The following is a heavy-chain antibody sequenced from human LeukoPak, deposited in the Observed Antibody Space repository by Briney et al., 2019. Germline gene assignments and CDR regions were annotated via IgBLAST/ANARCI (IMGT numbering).Heavy chain of an antibody. CDR3: TRDKYDFWSGYYCY. V-gene: IGHV3-49*04. CDR1: GFTFSSYA. J-gene: IGHJ4*02. D-gene: IGHD3-3*01. Sequence: PGGSLRLSCAASGFTFSSYAMSWVRQAPGKGLEWVGFIRSKAYGGTTEYAASVKGRFTISRDDSKSIAYLQMNSLKTEDTAVYYCTRDKYDFWSGYYCYWGQGTLVTVSS. CDR2: IRSKAYGGTT.